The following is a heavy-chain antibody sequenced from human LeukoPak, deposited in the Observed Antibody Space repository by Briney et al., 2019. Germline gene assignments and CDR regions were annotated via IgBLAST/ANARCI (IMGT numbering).Heavy chain of an antibody. CDR2: ISSSGSTI. D-gene: IGHD2-2*01. CDR1: GFTFSSYE. J-gene: IGHJ6*03. V-gene: IGHV3-48*03. Sequence: PGGSLRLSCAASGFTFSSYEMNWVRQAPGKGLEWVSYISSSGSTIYYADSVKGRFTISRDNAKNSLYLQMNSLRAEDTAVYYCARVPAAITYYYYYYMDVWGKGTTVTIPS. CDR3: ARVPAAITYYYYYYMDV.